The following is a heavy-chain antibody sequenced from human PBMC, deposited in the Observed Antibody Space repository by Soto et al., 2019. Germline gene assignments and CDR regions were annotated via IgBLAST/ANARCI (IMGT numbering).Heavy chain of an antibody. J-gene: IGHJ4*02. CDR3: ARPYSSGWYGDLDY. V-gene: IGHV3-30-3*01. Sequence: QVQLVESGGGVVQPGRSLRLSCTASGFTFSSYAMHWVRQAPGKGLEWVAVISYDGSNKYYADSVKGRFTISRDNSKNTMDLQMNRLRGEDTAVYYCARPYSSGWYGDLDYWGQGSLVTVSS. CDR1: GFTFSSYA. CDR2: ISYDGSNK. D-gene: IGHD6-19*01.